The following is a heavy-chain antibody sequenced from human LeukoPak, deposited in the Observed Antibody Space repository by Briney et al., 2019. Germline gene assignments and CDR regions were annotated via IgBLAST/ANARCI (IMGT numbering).Heavy chain of an antibody. J-gene: IGHJ3*02. V-gene: IGHV4-34*01. CDR3: ARALGYSYDTEGAFDI. D-gene: IGHD5-18*01. CDR2: INHSGST. Sequence: SETLSLTCAVYGGSFSGYYWSWIRQPPGKGLEWIGEINHSGSTNYNPSLKSRVTISVDTSKNQFSLKLSSVTAADTAVYYCARALGYSYDTEGAFDIWGQGTMVTVSS. CDR1: GGSFSGYY.